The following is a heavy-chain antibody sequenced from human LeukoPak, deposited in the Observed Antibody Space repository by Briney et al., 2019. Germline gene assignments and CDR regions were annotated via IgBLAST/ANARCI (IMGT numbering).Heavy chain of an antibody. J-gene: IGHJ6*03. CDR2: MNPNSGNT. CDR3: ARKATPTGYYYYYMDV. CDR1: GYTFTSYD. V-gene: IGHV1-8*03. Sequence: ASVKVSCKASGYTFTSYDINWVRQATGQGLEWMGWMNPNSGNTGYAQKFQGRVTITRNTSISTAYMELSSLRSDDTAVYYCARKATPTGYYYYYMDVWGKGTTVTVSS. D-gene: IGHD5-12*01.